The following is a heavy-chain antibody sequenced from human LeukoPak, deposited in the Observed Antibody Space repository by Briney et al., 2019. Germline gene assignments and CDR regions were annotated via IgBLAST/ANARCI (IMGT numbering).Heavy chain of an antibody. CDR1: GGSISSNNW. J-gene: IGHJ5*02. D-gene: IGHD5-12*01. Sequence: SETLSLTCAVSGGSISSNNWWGWVRQPPGKGLEWIGYIYYSGSTNYNPSLKSRVTISVDTSKNQFSLKLSSVTAADTAVYYCAREAMVATWFDPWGQGTLVTVSS. V-gene: IGHV4-4*02. CDR2: IYYSGST. CDR3: AREAMVATWFDP.